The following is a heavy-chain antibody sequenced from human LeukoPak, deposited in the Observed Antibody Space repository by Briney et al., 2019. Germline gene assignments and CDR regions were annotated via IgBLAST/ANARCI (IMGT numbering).Heavy chain of an antibody. Sequence: PGGSLRLSCAASGFTFSSYAMSWVRQAPGKGLEWVSAISSSSSYIYYADSVKGRFTISRDNAKNSLYLQMNSLRAEDTAVYYCARTEGGYSYVSDAFDIWGQGTMVTVSS. D-gene: IGHD5-18*01. CDR3: ARTEGGYSYVSDAFDI. CDR2: ISSSSSYI. V-gene: IGHV3-21*01. CDR1: GFTFSSYA. J-gene: IGHJ3*02.